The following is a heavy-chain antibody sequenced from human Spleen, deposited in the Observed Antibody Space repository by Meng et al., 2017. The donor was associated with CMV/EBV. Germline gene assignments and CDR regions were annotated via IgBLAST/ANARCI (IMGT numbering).Heavy chain of an antibody. Sequence: VVDNVSLPGYYWSWIRQPPGKGLEWIGEINHRAATNYNPSLTGRVTMSVDTSTNHFSLRMSSVTAADAAVYYCARTIRASSSGWFDPWGQGTLVTVSS. J-gene: IGHJ5*02. V-gene: IGHV4-34*01. CDR2: INHRAAT. CDR1: NVSLPGYY. CDR3: ARTIRASSSGWFDP. D-gene: IGHD6-6*01.